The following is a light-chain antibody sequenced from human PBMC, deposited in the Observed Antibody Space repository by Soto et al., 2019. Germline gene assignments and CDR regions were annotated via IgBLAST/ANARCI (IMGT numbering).Light chain of an antibody. CDR1: QSVSSY. CDR3: QQRSNSPPYT. Sequence: EIVLTQSPATLSLSPGERATLSCRASQSVSSYLAWYQQKPGQAPRLLIYDASNRATGIPARFSGSGSGTDFTFTISSLEPEDFAVYYCQQRSNSPPYTFGQGTKLEIK. J-gene: IGKJ2*01. CDR2: DAS. V-gene: IGKV3-11*01.